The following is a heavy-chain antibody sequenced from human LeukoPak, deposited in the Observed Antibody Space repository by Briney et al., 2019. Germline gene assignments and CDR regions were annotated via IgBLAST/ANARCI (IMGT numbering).Heavy chain of an antibody. D-gene: IGHD5-12*01. CDR2: VYSTGST. V-gene: IGHV4-59*01. Sequence: SETLSLTCTVSGGSISTYYWSWIRQPPGKGLEWIENVYSTGSTNYNPSLESRVTISVDTSKNHFSLRLSSVTAADTAVYYCARAVGDSGYGRYFDYWGQGTLVTVSS. CDR1: GGSISTYY. CDR3: ARAVGDSGYGRYFDY. J-gene: IGHJ4*02.